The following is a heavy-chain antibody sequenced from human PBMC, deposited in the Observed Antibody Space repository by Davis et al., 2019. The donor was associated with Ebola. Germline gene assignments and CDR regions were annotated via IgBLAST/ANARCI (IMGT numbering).Heavy chain of an antibody. CDR2: ISAYNGNT. D-gene: IGHD3-10*01. V-gene: IGHV1-18*01. CDR1: GYTFTSYG. CDR3: AARPIRARGIDAFDI. J-gene: IGHJ3*02. Sequence: AASVKVSCKASGYTFTSYGITWVRQAPGQGPEWMGWISAYNGNTNYAQKLQGRVTMTTDTSTSTAYMELRSLRSDDTAVYYCAARPIRARGIDAFDIWGQGTMVTVSS.